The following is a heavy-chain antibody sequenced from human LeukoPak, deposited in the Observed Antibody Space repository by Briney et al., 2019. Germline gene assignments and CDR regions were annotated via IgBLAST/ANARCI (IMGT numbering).Heavy chain of an antibody. CDR2: VYPGDSDT. D-gene: IGHD6-6*01. V-gene: IGHV5-51*01. CDR3: ARQSRTITARPFDY. Sequence: GESLKISCKTSGYSFTTYWIGWVRQMPGKGLEWMAIVYPGDSDTLYNSSFQGQVTISADKSISTAYLQWSSLKASDTAMYYCARQSRTITARPFDYWGQGTLVTVSS. CDR1: GYSFTTYW. J-gene: IGHJ4*02.